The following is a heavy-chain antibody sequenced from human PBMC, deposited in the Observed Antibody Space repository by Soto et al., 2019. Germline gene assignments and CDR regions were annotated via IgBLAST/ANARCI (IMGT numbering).Heavy chain of an antibody. CDR2: MSSSGNTI. D-gene: IGHD1-1*01. CDR3: ARVPVGAYYQYYMDV. CDR1: AFTFSDEY. Sequence: VQLVASGGGLVKPGGSLRLACAASAFTFSDEYMNWLRQAPGKGLEWVSYMSSSGNTIYYADSVKRRFTISRDNAKSSVYLQMNSLRAEDTAGYYCARVPVGAYYQYYMDVWGKGITVTVSS. J-gene: IGHJ6*03. V-gene: IGHV3-11*01.